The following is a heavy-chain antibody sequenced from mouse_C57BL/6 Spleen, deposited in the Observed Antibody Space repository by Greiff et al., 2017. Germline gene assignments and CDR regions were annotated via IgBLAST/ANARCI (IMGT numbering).Heavy chain of an antibody. D-gene: IGHD3-2*02. CDR3: ARGLRLQMDY. Sequence: QVQLQQSGAELVMPGASVKLSCKASGYTFTSYWMHWVKQRPGQGLEWIGEIDPSDSYTNYNQNFKGKSTLTVDKSSSTAYMQLSSLTSEDSAVYYCARGLRLQMDYWGQGTSVTVSS. V-gene: IGHV1-69*01. CDR1: GYTFTSYW. CDR2: IDPSDSYT. J-gene: IGHJ4*01.